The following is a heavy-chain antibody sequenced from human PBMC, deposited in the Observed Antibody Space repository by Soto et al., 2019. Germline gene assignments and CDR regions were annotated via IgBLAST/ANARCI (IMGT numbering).Heavy chain of an antibody. Sequence: SETLSLTCAVYGGSVNGYYWNWIRQPPGKGLEWIGYIYYSGSTYYNPSLKSRVTISVDTSKNQFSLKLSSVTAADTAVYYCARNYYDSSGPSAGVDYWGQGTLVTAPQ. CDR1: GGSVNGYY. CDR2: IYYSGST. D-gene: IGHD3-22*01. J-gene: IGHJ4*02. V-gene: IGHV4-59*08. CDR3: ARNYYDSSGPSAGVDY.